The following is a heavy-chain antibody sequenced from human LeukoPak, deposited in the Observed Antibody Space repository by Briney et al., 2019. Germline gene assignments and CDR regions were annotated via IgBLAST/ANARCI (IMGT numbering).Heavy chain of an antibody. D-gene: IGHD6-13*01. CDR2: IRYDGSNK. CDR1: GFTFSSYG. J-gene: IGHJ3*02. V-gene: IGHV3-30*02. CDR3: AKDSWIAGRDPDAFDI. Sequence: GGSLRLSCAASGFTFSSYGMHWVRQAPGKGLEWVAFIRYDGSNKYYADSVKGRFTISRDNSKNTLYLQMNSLRAEDTAVYYCAKDSWIAGRDPDAFDIWGQGTMVTVSS.